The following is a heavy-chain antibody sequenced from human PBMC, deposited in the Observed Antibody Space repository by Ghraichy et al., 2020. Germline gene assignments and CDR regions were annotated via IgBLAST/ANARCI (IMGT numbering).Heavy chain of an antibody. CDR3: ARDRSSSWYPYLAY. D-gene: IGHD6-13*01. CDR2: IKPDGSQK. Sequence: GGSLRLSCAASGFSFSNSWMSWVRQAPGRGLEWVANIKPDGSQKYYVDSVKGRITISRDNAKNSLFLQMNSLRAEDTAVYYCARDRSSSWYPYLAYWGQGTPVTVST. V-gene: IGHV3-7*04. J-gene: IGHJ4*02. CDR1: GFSFSNSW.